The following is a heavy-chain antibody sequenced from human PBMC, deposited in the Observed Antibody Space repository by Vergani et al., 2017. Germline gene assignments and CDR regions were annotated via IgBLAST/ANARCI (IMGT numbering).Heavy chain of an antibody. Sequence: EVQLLESGGGLVQPGGSLRLSCAASGFTFSSYAMSWVRQAPGKGLEWVSAISGSGGSTYYADSVKGRFTISRDNSKNTLYLQMNSLRAEDTAVYYCARDETIAAAGEGVYYYGMDVWGQGTTVTVSS. CDR1: GFTFSSYA. D-gene: IGHD6-13*01. J-gene: IGHJ6*02. CDR3: ARDETIAAAGEGVYYYGMDV. V-gene: IGHV3-23*01. CDR2: ISGSGGST.